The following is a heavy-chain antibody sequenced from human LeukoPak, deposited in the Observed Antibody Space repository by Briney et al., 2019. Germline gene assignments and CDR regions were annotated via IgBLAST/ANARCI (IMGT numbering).Heavy chain of an antibody. D-gene: IGHD4-17*01. CDR3: ARASHPEGYGDSPTSY. Sequence: ASVKVSCKASGYTFTGYYMHWVRQAPGQGLEWMGWINPNSGGINYAQKFQGRVTMTRDTSISTAYMELSRLRSDDTAVYYCARASHPEGYGDSPTSYWGQGTLVTVSS. CDR1: GYTFTGYY. J-gene: IGHJ4*02. CDR2: INPNSGGI. V-gene: IGHV1-2*02.